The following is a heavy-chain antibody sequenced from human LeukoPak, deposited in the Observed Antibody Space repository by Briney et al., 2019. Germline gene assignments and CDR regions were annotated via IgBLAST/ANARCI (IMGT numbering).Heavy chain of an antibody. J-gene: IGHJ5*02. V-gene: IGHV4-59*08. CDR1: GGSISSDY. CDR3: ARGFHCSAGSFYLSP. CDR2: NYYSGST. D-gene: IGHD2-15*01. Sequence: NPSETLSLTCTVSGGSISSDYWSWIRQPPGKALECIGYNYYSGSTNYNPSLKSRVTISVDTSKNHFSLKLSSVTAADTAVYYCARGFHCSAGSFYLSPWGQGALVTVSS.